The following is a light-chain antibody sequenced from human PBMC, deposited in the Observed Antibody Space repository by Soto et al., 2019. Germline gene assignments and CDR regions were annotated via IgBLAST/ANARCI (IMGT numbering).Light chain of an antibody. V-gene: IGLV2-14*01. CDR2: EVN. J-gene: IGLJ2*01. CDR3: SSYTSTDTVV. Sequence: QSALTQPASVSASPGQSITISCTGTSSDVGGYKFVSWYQHHPGKAPKLMIYEVNNRPSGVSSRFSGSKSGNTASLTISGLQAEDEGHYYCSSYTSTDTVVFGGGTKLTVL. CDR1: SSDVGGYKF.